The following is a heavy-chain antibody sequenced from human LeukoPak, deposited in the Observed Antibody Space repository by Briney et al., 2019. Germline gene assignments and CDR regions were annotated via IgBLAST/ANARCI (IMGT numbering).Heavy chain of an antibody. CDR3: AHSLIRGYSGYDRRDFDY. V-gene: IGHV2-5*02. J-gene: IGHJ4*02. CDR1: GFSLSTSGVG. D-gene: IGHD5-12*01. Sequence: SGPTLVNPTQTLTLTCTFSGFSLSTSGVGVGWIRQPPGKALEWLALIYWDDDKRYSPSLKSRLTITKDTSKNQVVLTMTNMDPVDTATYYCAHSLIRGYSGYDRRDFDYWGQGTLVTVSS. CDR2: IYWDDDK.